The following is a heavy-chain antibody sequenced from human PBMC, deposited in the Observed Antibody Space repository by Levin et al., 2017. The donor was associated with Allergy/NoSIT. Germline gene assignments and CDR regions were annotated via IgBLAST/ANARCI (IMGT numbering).Heavy chain of an antibody. CDR1: GFSITSDYY. V-gene: IGHV4-38-2*01. J-gene: IGHJ5*02. Sequence: PGGSLRLSCAVSGFSITSDYYWGWIRQPPGKGLEWIGSMYHTGSTYYNPSLRSRVTISRDTSKNEFSLRMNSMTAADTAVYYCARGGVGANWFDPWGPGILVPVSS. D-gene: IGHD1-26*01. CDR3: ARGGVGANWFDP. CDR2: MYHTGST.